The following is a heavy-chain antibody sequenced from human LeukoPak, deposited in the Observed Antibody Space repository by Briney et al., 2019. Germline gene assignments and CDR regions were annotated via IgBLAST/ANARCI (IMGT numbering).Heavy chain of an antibody. CDR1: GFTFSSYE. CDR3: ARDLYGMDV. J-gene: IGHJ6*02. V-gene: IGHV3-48*03. Sequence: PGGSLRLSCAASGFTFSSYEMNWVRQAPGKGLEWVSYISRSGTTIHYADSVKGRFSISRDNGKNSLFLQLNSLRAEDTALYYCARDLYGMDVWGQGTTVTVSS. CDR2: ISRSGTTI.